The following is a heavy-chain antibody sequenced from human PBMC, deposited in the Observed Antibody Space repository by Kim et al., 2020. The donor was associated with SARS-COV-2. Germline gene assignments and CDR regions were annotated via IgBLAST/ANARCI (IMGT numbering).Heavy chain of an antibody. CDR1: GFTFSAYA. V-gene: IGHV3-48*02. Sequence: GESLKISCAASGFTFSAYAMNWVRQAPGKGLEWVSHIGGDGGSIYYANSVKGRFVISRDNAKNSLSLQMNSLRDEDTAVYYCARGGKPNAFDYLGHGTLV. J-gene: IGHJ4*01. CDR3: ARGGKPNAFDY. CDR2: IGGDGGSI.